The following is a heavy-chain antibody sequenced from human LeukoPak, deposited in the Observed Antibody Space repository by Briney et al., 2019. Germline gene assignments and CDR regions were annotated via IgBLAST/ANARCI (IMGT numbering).Heavy chain of an antibody. J-gene: IGHJ4*02. CDR2: ISSSSSYI. D-gene: IGHD3-3*01. Sequence: GGSLRLSCAASGFTFSSYSMNWVRQAPGKGLEWVSSISSSSSYIYYADSVKGRFTISRDNAKNSLYLQMNSLRAEDTAVYYCARSPITIFGVVIRVWFDYWGQGTLVTVSS. CDR3: ARSPITIFGVVIRVWFDY. CDR1: GFTFSSYS. V-gene: IGHV3-21*01.